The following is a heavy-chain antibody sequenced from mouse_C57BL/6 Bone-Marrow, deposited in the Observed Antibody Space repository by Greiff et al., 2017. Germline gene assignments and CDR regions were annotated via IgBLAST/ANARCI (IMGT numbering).Heavy chain of an antibody. CDR3: ASIYYYGSSYVEFAY. CDR2: IDPEDGET. D-gene: IGHD1-1*01. Sequence: EVQLQQSGAELVKPGASVKLSCTASGFNIKDYYMHWVKQRTEQGLEWIGRIDPEDGETKYAPKFQGKATITADTSSNTAYLQLSSLTSEDTAVYYCASIYYYGSSYVEFAYWGQGTLVTVSA. V-gene: IGHV14-2*01. CDR1: GFNIKDYY. J-gene: IGHJ3*01.